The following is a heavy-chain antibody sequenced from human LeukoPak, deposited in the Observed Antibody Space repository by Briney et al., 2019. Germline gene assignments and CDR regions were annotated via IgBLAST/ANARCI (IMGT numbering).Heavy chain of an antibody. J-gene: IGHJ4*02. D-gene: IGHD6-6*01. V-gene: IGHV3-21*01. CDR1: GFALSSYS. CDR2: ISSTSAYI. CDR3: ARMGSSSSSY. Sequence: GGSLRLSCAGSGFALSSYSFGWVRQAPGKGLEWVSSISSTSAYIYYADSVKGRFTISRSNPDNLVFLQMNSLEAEDTAVYYCARMGSSSSSYWGQGTLVTVSS.